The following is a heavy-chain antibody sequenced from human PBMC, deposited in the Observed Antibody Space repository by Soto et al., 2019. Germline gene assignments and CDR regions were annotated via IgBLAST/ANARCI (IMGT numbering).Heavy chain of an antibody. Sequence: QLQLQESGPGLVKPSETLSLTCTVSGGSISSSSYYWGWIRQPPGKGREWIGSIYYSGSTYYNPSLKSRVTISVDTSKNQFSLKLSSVTAADTAVYYCARQNRFFEAKNAFDIWGQGTMVTVSS. CDR2: IYYSGST. CDR3: ARQNRFFEAKNAFDI. CDR1: GGSISSSSYY. V-gene: IGHV4-39*01. J-gene: IGHJ3*02. D-gene: IGHD3-3*01.